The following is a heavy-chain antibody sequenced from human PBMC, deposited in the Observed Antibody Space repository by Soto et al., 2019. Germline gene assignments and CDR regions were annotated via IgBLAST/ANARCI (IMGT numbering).Heavy chain of an antibody. CDR3: AITPGWFGEENGMDV. Sequence: QVQLVQSGAEVKKPGASVKVSCKASGYTFTSYAMHWVRQAPGQRLEWMGWINAGNGNTKYSQKFQGRVTITRDTSASTAYMELSSLRSEDTAVYYCAITPGWFGEENGMDVWGQGTTVTVSS. CDR1: GYTFTSYA. CDR2: INAGNGNT. V-gene: IGHV1-3*01. J-gene: IGHJ6*02. D-gene: IGHD3-10*01.